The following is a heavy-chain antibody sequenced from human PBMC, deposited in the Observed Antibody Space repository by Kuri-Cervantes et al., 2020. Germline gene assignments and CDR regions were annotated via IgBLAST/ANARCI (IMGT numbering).Heavy chain of an antibody. Sequence: SETLSLTCTVSGGSISSSSYYWGWIRQPPGKGLEWIGSIYYSGSTYYNPSLKSRVTISVDTSKNQFSLKLSSVTAADTAVYYCARHWAVVAATSWFDPWGQGTLVTVSS. D-gene: IGHD2-15*01. CDR3: ARHWAVVAATSWFDP. CDR2: IYYSGST. V-gene: IGHV4-39*01. J-gene: IGHJ5*02. CDR1: GGSISSSSYY.